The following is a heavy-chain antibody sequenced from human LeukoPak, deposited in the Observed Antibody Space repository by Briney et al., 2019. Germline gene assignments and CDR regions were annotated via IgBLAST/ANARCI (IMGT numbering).Heavy chain of an antibody. CDR1: GGSISSSSYY. D-gene: IGHD5-24*01. J-gene: IGHJ4*02. V-gene: IGHV4-39*01. CDR2: IYYSGST. CDR3: ARHRSKWLQSSFDY. Sequence: SETLSLTCTVSGGSISSSSYYWGWIRQPPGKGLEWIGSIYYSGSTYYNPSLQSRVTISVDTSKNQFSLKLNSVTAADTAVYYCARHRSKWLQSSFDYWGQGTLVTVSS.